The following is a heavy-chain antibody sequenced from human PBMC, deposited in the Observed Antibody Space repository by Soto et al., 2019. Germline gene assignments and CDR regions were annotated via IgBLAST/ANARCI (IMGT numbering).Heavy chain of an antibody. CDR3: AKLTSIVVVITPYYFDY. Sequence: GGSLRLSCAASGFTFSSYAMSWVRQAPGKGLEWVSAISGSGGSTYYADSVKGRFTISRDNSKNTLYLQMNSLRAEDTAVYYCAKLTSIVVVITPYYFDYWGQGTLVTVSS. CDR2: ISGSGGST. V-gene: IGHV3-23*01. J-gene: IGHJ4*02. D-gene: IGHD3-22*01. CDR1: GFTFSSYA.